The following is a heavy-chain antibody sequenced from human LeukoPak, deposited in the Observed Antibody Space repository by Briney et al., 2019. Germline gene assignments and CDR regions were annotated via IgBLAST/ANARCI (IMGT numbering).Heavy chain of an antibody. CDR1: GFTFSDYY. CDR2: ISSSSSYT. J-gene: IGHJ4*02. D-gene: IGHD3-22*01. V-gene: IGHV3-11*06. Sequence: PEGSLRLSCAASGFTFSDYYMSWIRQAPGKGLEWVSYISSSSSYTNYADSVEGRFTISRDNAKNSLYLQMNSLRAEDTAVYYCARGAYYYEDWGQGTLGTVSS. CDR3: ARGAYYYED.